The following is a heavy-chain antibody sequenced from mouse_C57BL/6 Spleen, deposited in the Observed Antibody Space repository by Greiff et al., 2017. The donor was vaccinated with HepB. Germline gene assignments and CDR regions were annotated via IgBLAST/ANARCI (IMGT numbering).Heavy chain of an antibody. CDR3: ARHITTVVANWYFDV. Sequence: EVQLVESGGGLVKPGGSLKLSCAASGFTFSSYTMSWVRQTPEKRLEWVATISGGGGNTYYPDSVKGRFTISRDNAKTTLYLQMSSLRSEDTALYYCARHITTVVANWYFDVWGKGTTVTVSS. V-gene: IGHV5-9*01. D-gene: IGHD1-1*01. CDR1: GFTFSSYT. J-gene: IGHJ1*03. CDR2: ISGGGGNT.